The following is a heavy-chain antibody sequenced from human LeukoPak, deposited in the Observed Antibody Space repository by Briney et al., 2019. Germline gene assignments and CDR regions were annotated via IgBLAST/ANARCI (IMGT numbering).Heavy chain of an antibody. CDR1: GYXFTTYW. Sequence: GESLRISCNTSGYXFTTYWIGWVRQMPGKGLEWMGRIDPSDSYNNYSPSFKGHVTFSADRSLSTVYLQWGSLKASDTAIYYCARTAYYSGSGSYYYFDYWGQGTLVTVSS. D-gene: IGHD3-10*01. V-gene: IGHV5-10-1*01. CDR2: IDPSDSYN. CDR3: ARTAYYSGSGSYYYFDY. J-gene: IGHJ4*02.